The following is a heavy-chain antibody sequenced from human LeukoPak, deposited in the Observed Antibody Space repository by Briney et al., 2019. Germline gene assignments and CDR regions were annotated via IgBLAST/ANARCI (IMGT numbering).Heavy chain of an antibody. V-gene: IGHV4-30-2*01. Sequence: SETLSLTCTVSGGSISSGGYYWSWIRQPPGKGLEWIGYIYHSGSTYYNPSLKSRVTISVDRSKNQFSLKLSSVTAADTAVYYCASLGRYCSSTSCYRYNWFDPWGQGTLVTVSS. CDR3: ASLGRYCSSTSCYRYNWFDP. CDR1: GGSISSGGYY. D-gene: IGHD2-2*01. J-gene: IGHJ5*02. CDR2: IYHSGST.